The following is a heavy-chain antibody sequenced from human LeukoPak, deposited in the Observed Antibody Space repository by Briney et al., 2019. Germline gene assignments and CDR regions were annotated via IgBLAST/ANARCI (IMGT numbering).Heavy chain of an antibody. CDR1: GYTFTGYY. Sequence: ASVKVSCKASGYTFTGYYMHWVRQAPGQGLEWMGWINPNSGGTNYAQKFQGRVTMTRDTSISTAYMELSRLRSDDTAVYYCARDGIYYDFWSGYSDYYYYMDVWGKGTTVTVSS. CDR3: ARDGIYYDFWSGYSDYYYYMDV. CDR2: INPNSGGT. J-gene: IGHJ6*03. V-gene: IGHV1-2*02. D-gene: IGHD3-3*01.